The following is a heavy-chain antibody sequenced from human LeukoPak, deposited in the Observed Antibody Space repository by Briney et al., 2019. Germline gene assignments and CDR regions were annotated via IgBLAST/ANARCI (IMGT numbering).Heavy chain of an antibody. CDR2: MNPNSGNT. CDR3: ATHCSSTSCSIIYYFDY. Sequence: ASVKVSCKASGYTFISYDINWVRQAAGQGLEWVGWMNPNSGNTGYAEKFQGRVSMTRNNPISTAYMELSGLRSEDTAVYYCATHCSSTSCSIIYYFDYWGQGTQVTVSS. J-gene: IGHJ4*02. V-gene: IGHV1-8*01. CDR1: GYTFISYD. D-gene: IGHD2-2*01.